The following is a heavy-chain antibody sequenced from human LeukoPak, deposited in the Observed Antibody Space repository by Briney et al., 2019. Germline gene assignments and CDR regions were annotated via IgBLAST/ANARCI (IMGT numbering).Heavy chain of an antibody. CDR2: IWYDGSVK. CDR3: ARVAAAGSEYFQH. J-gene: IGHJ1*01. V-gene: IGHV3-33*01. D-gene: IGHD6-13*01. CDR1: GFIFSNYG. Sequence: GGSLRLSCVASGFIFSNYGMHWVRQAPGKGLEWVAFIWYDGSVKFYADSVKGRFTISRDNSKNTLYLQMNCLRAEDTAVYYCARVAAAGSEYFQHWGQGTLVTVSS.